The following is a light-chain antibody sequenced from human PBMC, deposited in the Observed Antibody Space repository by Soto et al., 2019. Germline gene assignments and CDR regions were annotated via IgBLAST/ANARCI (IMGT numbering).Light chain of an antibody. CDR1: SSDVGGYNY. CDR3: SSYTISNTYV. Sequence: QSALTQAASVSGSPGQSITISCTGTSSDVGGYNYVSWYQQHPGKAPKLMIYDVSNRPSGVSNRFSGSKSGNTASLTISGLQAEDEADYYCSSYTISNTYVFGTGTKLTVL. V-gene: IGLV2-14*01. J-gene: IGLJ1*01. CDR2: DVS.